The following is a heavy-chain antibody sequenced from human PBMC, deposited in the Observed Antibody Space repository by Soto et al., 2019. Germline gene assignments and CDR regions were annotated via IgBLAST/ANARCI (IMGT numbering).Heavy chain of an antibody. Sequence: TSETLSLTCTVSGGSVSSGSYYWSWIRQPPGKGLEWIGYIYYSGSTNYNPSLKSRVTISVDTSKNQFSLKLSSVTAADTAVYYCARVILSLVGYCSGGSCRNNWFDPWGQGTLVTVSS. CDR3: ARVILSLVGYCSGGSCRNNWFDP. CDR1: GGSVSSGSYY. D-gene: IGHD2-15*01. CDR2: IYYSGST. V-gene: IGHV4-61*01. J-gene: IGHJ5*02.